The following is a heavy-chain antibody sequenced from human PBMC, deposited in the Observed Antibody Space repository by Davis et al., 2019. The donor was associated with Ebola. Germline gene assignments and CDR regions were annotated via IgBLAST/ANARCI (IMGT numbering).Heavy chain of an antibody. CDR3: ANGYCSSTSCYQVDY. D-gene: IGHD2-2*01. CDR2: ISSSSSTI. Sequence: PGGSLRLSCAASGFTFSSYSMNWVRQAPGKGLEWVSYISSSSSTIYYADSVKGRFTISRDNAKNSLYLQMNSLRAEDTAVYYCANGYCSSTSCYQVDYWGQGTLVTVSS. CDR1: GFTFSSYS. V-gene: IGHV3-48*04. J-gene: IGHJ4*02.